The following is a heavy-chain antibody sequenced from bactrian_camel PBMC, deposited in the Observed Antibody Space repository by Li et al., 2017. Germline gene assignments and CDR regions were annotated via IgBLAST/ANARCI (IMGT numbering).Heavy chain of an antibody. Sequence: HVQLVESGGGSVPAGGSLRLICEATIDTASQICMGWFRQSPGKEREGVAAVDTDGSTRYADSAQGRFIVSRDNAEKSSTLLMNSLEPDDTATYYCGTAPSLGDEKWWLLLPEYYNHWGQGTQVTVS. D-gene: IGHD2*01. J-gene: IGHJ4*01. CDR2: VDTDGST. V-gene: IGHV3S53*01. CDR1: IDTASQIC. CDR3: GTAPSLGDEKWWLLLPEYYNH.